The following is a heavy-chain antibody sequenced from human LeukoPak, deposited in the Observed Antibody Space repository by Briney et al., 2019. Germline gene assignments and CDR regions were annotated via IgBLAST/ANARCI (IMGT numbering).Heavy chain of an antibody. CDR3: AKSIQLWSTSAFDI. CDR2: ISDSGGST. Sequence: GGSLRLSCAASGFTFSSYAMNWVRQAPGKGLEWVSVISDSGGSTYYADSVKGRFTISRDNSKNTLYLQMNSLRAEDTAVYYCAKSIQLWSTSAFDIWGQGTMVTVSS. J-gene: IGHJ3*02. CDR1: GFTFSSYA. D-gene: IGHD5-18*01. V-gene: IGHV3-23*01.